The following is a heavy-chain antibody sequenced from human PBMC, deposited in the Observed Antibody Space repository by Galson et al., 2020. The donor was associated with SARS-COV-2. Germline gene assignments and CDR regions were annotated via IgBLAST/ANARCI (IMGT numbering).Heavy chain of an antibody. V-gene: IGHV3-20*01. D-gene: IGHD2-21*02. Sequence: GGSLRLSCAGSGFTFGDYGMSWVRQAPGKGLEWVSSLNWNGAGTAYADSVKGRFTISSDNAKNSLYLQMNSLRAEDTALYHCARGGVYCGGDCYAMDVWGQGTTVTVSS. J-gene: IGHJ6*02. CDR2: LNWNGAGT. CDR1: GFTFGDYG. CDR3: ARGGVYCGGDCYAMDV.